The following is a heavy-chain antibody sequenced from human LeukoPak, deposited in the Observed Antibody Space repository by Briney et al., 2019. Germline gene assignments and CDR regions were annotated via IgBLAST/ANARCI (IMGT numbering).Heavy chain of an antibody. Sequence: PGGSLRLSCAASGFTFTSYAMSWVRQAPGKGLEWVSAISGSGSSTYYADSVKGRFTISRDNSKNTLYLQINSLRDEDTAVYYCAKDDAWLQYNDWGQGTLVTVSS. CDR3: AKDDAWLQYND. CDR2: ISGSGSST. J-gene: IGHJ4*02. CDR1: GFTFTSYA. V-gene: IGHV3-23*01. D-gene: IGHD5-24*01.